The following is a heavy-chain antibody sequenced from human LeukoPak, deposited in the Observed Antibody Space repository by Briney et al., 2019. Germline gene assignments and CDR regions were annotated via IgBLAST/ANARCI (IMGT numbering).Heavy chain of an antibody. CDR2: IYYSGST. CDR1: GGSISSSSYY. J-gene: IGHJ4*02. Sequence: PSETLSLTCTVSGGSISSSSYYWGWIRQPPGKGLEWIGSIYYSGSTYYNPSLKSRVTISVDTSKNQFSLKLSSVTAADTAVYYCARLGATRLFDYWGQGTLVTVSS. D-gene: IGHD1-26*01. CDR3: ARLGATRLFDY. V-gene: IGHV4-39*01.